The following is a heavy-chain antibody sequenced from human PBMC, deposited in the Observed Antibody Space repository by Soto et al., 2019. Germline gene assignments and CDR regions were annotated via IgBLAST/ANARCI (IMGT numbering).Heavy chain of an antibody. CDR1: GGTFSSYA. V-gene: IGHV1-69*01. Sequence: QVQLVQSGAEVKKPGSSVNVSCKASGGTFSSYAISWVRQAPGQGLEWMGGIIPIFGTANYAQKFQGRVTITADESTSTAYMELSSLRPDDTAVYYCARAASYYDILTGYYSWFDPWGQGTLVTVSS. J-gene: IGHJ5*02. CDR2: IIPIFGTA. D-gene: IGHD3-9*01. CDR3: ARAASYYDILTGYYSWFDP.